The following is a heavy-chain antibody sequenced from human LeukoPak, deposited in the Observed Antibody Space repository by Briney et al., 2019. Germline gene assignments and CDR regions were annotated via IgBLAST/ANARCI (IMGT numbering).Heavy chain of an antibody. V-gene: IGHV3-7*04. J-gene: IGHJ4*02. CDR1: EFTFNRYW. Sequence: PGGSLRLSCAASEFTFNRYWMSWVRQAPGKGLEWVANIKHDGSEAHYVDSVKGRFTISRDNAKNSLSLQMNSLNVDVTGVYFCTRDALFGSGRTHLDFWSQGTLVSVSS. D-gene: IGHD3-10*01. CDR3: TRDALFGSGRTHLDF. CDR2: IKHDGSEA.